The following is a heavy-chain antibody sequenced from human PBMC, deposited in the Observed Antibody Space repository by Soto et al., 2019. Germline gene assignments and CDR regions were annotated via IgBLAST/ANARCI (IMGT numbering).Heavy chain of an antibody. D-gene: IGHD3-16*01. V-gene: IGHV3-7*01. J-gene: IGHJ5*02. CDR1: GFIFNTHW. Sequence: GGSLRLSCAASGFIFNTHWMSWVRQAPEKGLEWVAHTKPDGSEKYYVDSAKGRFTISRDNTRNSLYLQMNRLRADDTALYYCVAWGTSTSNPWGQGTLVTVSS. CDR2: TKPDGSEK. CDR3: VAWGTSTSNP.